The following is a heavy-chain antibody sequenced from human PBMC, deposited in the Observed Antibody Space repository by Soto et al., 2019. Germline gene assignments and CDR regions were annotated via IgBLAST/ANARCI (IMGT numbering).Heavy chain of an antibody. V-gene: IGHV3-23*01. J-gene: IGHJ4*02. D-gene: IGHD6-6*01. CDR2: ISGSGGST. CDR1: GFTFSSYA. Sequence: GGSLRLSCAASGFTFSSYAMSWVRQAPGKGLEWVSAISGSGGSTYYADSVKGRFTISRDNSKNKLYLQMNSLRAEDTAVYYCADTGDHSSSPAVGGQGTLVTVSS. CDR3: ADTGDHSSSPAV.